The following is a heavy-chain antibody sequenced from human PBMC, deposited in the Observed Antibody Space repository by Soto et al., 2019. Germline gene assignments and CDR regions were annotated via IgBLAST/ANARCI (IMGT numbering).Heavy chain of an antibody. D-gene: IGHD2-2*01. V-gene: IGHV5-51*01. CDR3: ASPRPRTVVVQAAKVRDGFGT. CDR1: GYSFTSYW. J-gene: IGHJ3*02. CDR2: IYPGDSDT. Sequence: PGESLKISCKGSGYSFTSYWIGWVRQMPGKGLEWMGIIYPGDSDTRYSPSFQGQVTISADKSISTAYLQWSSLKASDTAMYYCASPRPRTVVVQAAKVRDGFGTRGQGKRGTV.